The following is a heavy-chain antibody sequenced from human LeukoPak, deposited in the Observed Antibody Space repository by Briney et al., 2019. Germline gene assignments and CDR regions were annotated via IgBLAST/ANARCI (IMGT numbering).Heavy chain of an antibody. Sequence: GASVNVSCKASGYTFIGYYMHWVRQAPGQGLEWMGWINPNSGGTNYAQKFQGRVTMTRDTSISTAYMELIRLRSADTAVYYCARVGRAFTARSSFFDYWGQGTLVTVSS. CDR1: GYTFIGYY. D-gene: IGHD6-6*01. CDR2: INPNSGGT. CDR3: ARVGRAFTARSSFFDY. V-gene: IGHV1-2*02. J-gene: IGHJ4*02.